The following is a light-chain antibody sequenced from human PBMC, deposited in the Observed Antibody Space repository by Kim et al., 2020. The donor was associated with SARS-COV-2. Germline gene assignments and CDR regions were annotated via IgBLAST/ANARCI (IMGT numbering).Light chain of an antibody. V-gene: IGKV3-20*01. CDR1: QSVSSSY. Sequence: SPGERATIPCRTSQSVSSSYLAWYQQKPGPAPRLLIYGASSRATGIPDRFSGSGSGTDFTLTISRLEPEDFAVYYCQQYGSSPLTFGGGTKVDIK. J-gene: IGKJ4*01. CDR3: QQYGSSPLT. CDR2: GAS.